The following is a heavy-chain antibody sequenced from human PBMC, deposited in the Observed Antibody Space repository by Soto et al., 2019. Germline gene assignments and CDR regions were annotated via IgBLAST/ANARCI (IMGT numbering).Heavy chain of an antibody. CDR2: ISGSGGST. CDR3: AKALFVSGSYYSF. V-gene: IGHV3-23*01. Sequence: LXLSCAASGFTSSSYAMSWFRQAPGKGLEWVSAISGSGGSTYYADSVKGRFTISRDNSKSTLYLQMNSLRAEDTAVYYCAKALFVSGSYYSFWGQGTLVTASS. J-gene: IGHJ4*02. D-gene: IGHD3-10*01. CDR1: GFTSSSYA.